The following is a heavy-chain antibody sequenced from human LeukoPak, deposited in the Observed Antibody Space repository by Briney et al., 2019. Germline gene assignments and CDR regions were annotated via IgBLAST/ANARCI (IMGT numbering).Heavy chain of an antibody. Sequence: KPSETLSLTCTVSGGSISSGGYYWSWIRQHPGKGLEWIGYIYYSGSTYYNPSLKSRVTISVDTSKNQFSLKLSSLTAADTAVYYCARVIEGDYVFLYFDYWGQGTLVTVSS. D-gene: IGHD4-17*01. J-gene: IGHJ4*02. CDR3: ARVIEGDYVFLYFDY. V-gene: IGHV4-31*03. CDR1: GGSISSGGYY. CDR2: IYYSGST.